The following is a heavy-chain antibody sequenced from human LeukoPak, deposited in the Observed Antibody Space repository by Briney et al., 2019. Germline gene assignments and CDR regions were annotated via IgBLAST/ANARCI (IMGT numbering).Heavy chain of an antibody. V-gene: IGHV3-9*01. CDR2: ISWNSGSI. CDR3: AKDFTAMVRGGDY. CDR1: GFTFDDYA. D-gene: IGHD5-18*01. J-gene: IGHJ4*02. Sequence: HPGGSLRLSCAASGFTFDDYAMHWVRQAPGKGLEWVSGISWNSGSIGYADSVKGRFTISRDNAKNSLYLQMNSLRAEDTALYYCAKDFTAMVRGGDYWGQGTLVTVSS.